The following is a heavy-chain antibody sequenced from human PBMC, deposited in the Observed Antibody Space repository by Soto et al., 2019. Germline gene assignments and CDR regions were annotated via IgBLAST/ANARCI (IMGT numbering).Heavy chain of an antibody. V-gene: IGHV1-3*01. CDR1: GYTFTSYA. CDR3: ARAQGGYSGSYRFAY. CDR2: INAGNGNT. J-gene: IGHJ4*02. D-gene: IGHD1-26*01. Sequence: QVQLVQSGAEVKKPGASVKVSCKASGYTFTSYAMHWVRQAPGQRLEWMGWINAGNGNTKYSQKFQGRVTITRDTYASTAYMELSSLRSEDTAVYYCARAQGGYSGSYRFAYGGQGTLVTVSS.